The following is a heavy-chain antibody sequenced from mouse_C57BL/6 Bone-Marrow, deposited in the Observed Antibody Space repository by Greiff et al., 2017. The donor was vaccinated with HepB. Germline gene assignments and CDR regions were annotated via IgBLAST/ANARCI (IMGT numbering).Heavy chain of an antibody. CDR3: TRESPLRRYWYFDV. Sequence: QVQLKESGAELVRPGASVTLSCKASGYTFTDYEMHWVKQTPVHGLEWIGAIDPETGGTASNQKFKGKAILTADKSSSTAYMELRSLTSEDSAVYYCTRESPLRRYWYFDVWGTGTTVTVSS. J-gene: IGHJ1*03. CDR2: IDPETGGT. V-gene: IGHV1-15*01. CDR1: GYTFTDYE. D-gene: IGHD2-12*01.